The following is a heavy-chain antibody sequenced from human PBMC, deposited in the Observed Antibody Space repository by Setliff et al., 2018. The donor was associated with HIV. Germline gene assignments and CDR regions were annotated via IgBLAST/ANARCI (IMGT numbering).Heavy chain of an antibody. CDR1: GYNFATYY. D-gene: IGHD5-12*01. CDR2: VNPGNSST. Sequence: GEYLKISCRTSGYNFATYYIAWVRQMPGKGPEWMGSVNPGNSSTKYNPSLQGQVTMSADKLINTAYLQWSSLKASDTAMYYCATRLLGYSGYGYWGQGTLVTVSS. CDR3: ATRLLGYSGYGY. J-gene: IGHJ4*02. V-gene: IGHV5-51*04.